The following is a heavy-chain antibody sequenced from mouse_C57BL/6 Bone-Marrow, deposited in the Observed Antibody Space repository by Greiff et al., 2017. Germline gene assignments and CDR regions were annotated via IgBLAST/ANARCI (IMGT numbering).Heavy chain of an antibody. J-gene: IGHJ4*01. CDR3: TFTTGFYYAMDY. D-gene: IGHD1-1*01. Sequence: VQLQQSGAELVRPGASVKLSCTASGFNIKDDYMHWVKQRPEQGLEWIGWIDPENGDTEYASKFQGKATITADTSSNTAYRQLSSLTSEDTAVYYCTFTTGFYYAMDYWGQGTSVTVSS. V-gene: IGHV14-4*01. CDR2: IDPENGDT. CDR1: GFNIKDDY.